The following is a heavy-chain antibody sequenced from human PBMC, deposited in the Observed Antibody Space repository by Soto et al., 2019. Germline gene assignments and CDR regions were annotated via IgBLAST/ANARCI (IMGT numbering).Heavy chain of an antibody. CDR1: GFTFSSYG. D-gene: IGHD6-19*01. CDR3: AKERVGGWYEEDYYYYYGMDV. Sequence: PGGSLRLSCAASGFTFSSYGMHWVRQAPGKGLEWVAVISYDGSNKYYADSVKGRFTISRDNSKNTLYLQMNSLRAEDTAVYYCAKERVGGWYEEDYYYYYGMDVWGQGTTVTVSS. J-gene: IGHJ6*02. CDR2: ISYDGSNK. V-gene: IGHV3-30*18.